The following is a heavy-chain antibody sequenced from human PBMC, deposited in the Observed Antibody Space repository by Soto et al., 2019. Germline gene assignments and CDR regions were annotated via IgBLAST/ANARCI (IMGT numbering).Heavy chain of an antibody. Sequence: QVQLVQSGAEVKKPGSSVKVSCKASGGTFSSYAISWVRQAPGQGLEWMGGIIPISETTNYAQKFQGRVTITADESKSTAYMELSRLRSEDTAVYYCARSQGSSTSLEIYYYYYYGMDAWGQGTTVTVSS. CDR1: GGTFSSYA. J-gene: IGHJ6*02. CDR3: ARSQGSSTSLEIYYYYYYGMDA. D-gene: IGHD2-2*01. CDR2: IIPISETT. V-gene: IGHV1-69*01.